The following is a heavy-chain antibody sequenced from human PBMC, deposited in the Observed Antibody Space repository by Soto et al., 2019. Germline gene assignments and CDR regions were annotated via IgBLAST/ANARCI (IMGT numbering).Heavy chain of an antibody. D-gene: IGHD1-1*01. Sequence: GGSLRLSCAASGFIFSNYAMNWVRQAPGKGLEWVSLIGGRGDITHYADSVKGRFIVSRDNSTNTLFLQMNSLRAGDTATYYCAKTRSGTTTYDVLDVWGQGTMVTVSS. CDR3: AKTRSGTTTYDVLDV. CDR1: GFIFSNYA. CDR2: IGGRGDIT. V-gene: IGHV3-23*01. J-gene: IGHJ3*01.